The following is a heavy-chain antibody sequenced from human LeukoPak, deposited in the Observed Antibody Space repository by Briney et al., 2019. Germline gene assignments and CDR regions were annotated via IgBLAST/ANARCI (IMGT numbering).Heavy chain of an antibody. V-gene: IGHV3-30*18. CDR2: ISYDGSNK. D-gene: IGHD2-2*03. J-gene: IGHJ6*02. Sequence: GGSLRLSCAASGFTFSSYGMHWVRQAPGKGLEWVAVISYDGSNKYYADSVKGRFTISRDNSKNTLYLQMNSLRAEDTAVYYCAKGYGYCSSTSCRKNYYYGMDVWGQGTTVTVSS. CDR1: GFTFSSYG. CDR3: AKGYGYCSSTSCRKNYYYGMDV.